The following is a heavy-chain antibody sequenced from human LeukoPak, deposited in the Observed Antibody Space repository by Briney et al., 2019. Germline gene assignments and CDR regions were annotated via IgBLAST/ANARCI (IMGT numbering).Heavy chain of an antibody. D-gene: IGHD3-22*01. CDR1: GFTFSSYG. CDR2: IRYDGSNK. V-gene: IGHV3-30*02. J-gene: IGHJ3*02. Sequence: GGSLRLSCAASGFTFSSYGMHWVRQAPGKGLEWVAFIRYDGSNKYYADSVKGRFTISRDNSKNTLYLQINSLRAEDTAVYYCANGWSITMIVVALEDAFDIWGQGTMVTVSS. CDR3: ANGWSITMIVVALEDAFDI.